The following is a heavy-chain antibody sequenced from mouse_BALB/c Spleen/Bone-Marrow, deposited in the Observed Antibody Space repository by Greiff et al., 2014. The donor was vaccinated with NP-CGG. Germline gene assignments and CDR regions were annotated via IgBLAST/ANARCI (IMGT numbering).Heavy chain of an antibody. CDR1: GYAFTSYN. D-gene: IGHD2-1*01. CDR2: IDPYNGVT. J-gene: IGHJ1*01. CDR3: AREDGNYWYFDV. V-gene: IGHV1S135*01. Sequence: EVKLMESGPELVKPGASVKVSCKASGYAFTSYNMYWVKQSHGKSLEWIGYIDPYNGVTSYNRKFKGKATLTVDKSSSTAYMHLNSLTSEDSAVYYCAREDGNYWYFDVWGAGTTVTVSS.